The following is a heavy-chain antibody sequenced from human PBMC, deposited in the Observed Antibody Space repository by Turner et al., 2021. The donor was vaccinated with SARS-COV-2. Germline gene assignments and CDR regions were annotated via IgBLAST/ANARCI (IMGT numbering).Heavy chain of an antibody. CDR2: IYYSGNT. V-gene: IGHV4-39*01. D-gene: IGHD5-18*01. J-gene: IGHJ4*02. CDR3: ASPDTAMVTWPQGFDY. Sequence: QLQLQESGPGLVKPSETLSLTCSVSGGSISSSSYYCGWIRQPPGKGLEWIGSIYYSGNTYYNPSLKSRVTISVDTSKNQFSLKLSSVTAADTAVYYCASPDTAMVTWPQGFDYWGQGTLVTVSS. CDR1: GGSISSSSYY.